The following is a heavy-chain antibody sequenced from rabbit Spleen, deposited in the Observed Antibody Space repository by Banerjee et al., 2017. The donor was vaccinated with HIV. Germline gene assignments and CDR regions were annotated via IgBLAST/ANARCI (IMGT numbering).Heavy chain of an antibody. CDR3: ARNYVNAFDP. CDR2: IYTGDSGTT. CDR1: GVSFSGSSY. V-gene: IGHV1S45*01. Sequence: QEQLEESGGDLVKPGASLTLTCIASGVSFSGSSYMCWVRQAPGKGLEWIACIYTGDSGTTYYASWAKGRFTISKASSTTVTLQMTSLTAADTATYFCARNYVNAFDPWGQGTLVTVS. J-gene: IGHJ2*01. D-gene: IGHD1-1*01.